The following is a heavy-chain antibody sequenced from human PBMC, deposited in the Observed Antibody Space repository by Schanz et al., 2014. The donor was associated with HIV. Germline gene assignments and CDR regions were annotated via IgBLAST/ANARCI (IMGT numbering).Heavy chain of an antibody. CDR1: GDTSSSYA. CDR2: INPNEGDT. J-gene: IGHJ5*02. Sequence: VQLEQSGAEVTKPGSSVKVSCTASGDTSSSYAINWVRQAPGQGLEWMGWINPNEGDTKFAQKFRGRVTLPRDTSTMTDFMELTRLRFDAPAVYYCARDVSVDCTGINNCYTRKWFDPWGQGTMVTVSS. V-gene: IGHV1-2*02. CDR3: ARDVSVDCTGINNCYTRKWFDP. D-gene: IGHD2-2*02.